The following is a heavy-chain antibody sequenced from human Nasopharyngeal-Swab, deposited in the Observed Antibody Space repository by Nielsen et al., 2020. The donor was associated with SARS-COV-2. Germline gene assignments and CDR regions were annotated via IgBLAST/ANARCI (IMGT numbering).Heavy chain of an antibody. CDR2: IDPHGSLM. Sequence: GESLKISCAASGFTFSSYWLTWVRQAPGKGLEWVANIDPHGSLMYYVDSVKGRFTISRDNTKNSLYLQMKSLRAEDRAVYYCATDLNWENYWGQGTLVTVSS. CDR1: GFTFSSYW. CDR3: ATDLNWENY. J-gene: IGHJ4*02. D-gene: IGHD7-27*01. V-gene: IGHV3-7*01.